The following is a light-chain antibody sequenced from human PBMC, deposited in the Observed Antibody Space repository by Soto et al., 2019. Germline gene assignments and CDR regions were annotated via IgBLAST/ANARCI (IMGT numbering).Light chain of an antibody. CDR2: KTS. CDR3: QYFDDYCWT. CDR1: QTISSW. V-gene: IGKV1-5*03. J-gene: IGKJ1*01. Sequence: DIQLTQSPSTLSASVGDRVTITCRASQTISSWLAWYQQKPGKAPNLLIYKTSNFESGVPSRFSGSGSGTEFTLTISSLQPEEFATYYCQYFDDYCWTFGQGTKVEIK.